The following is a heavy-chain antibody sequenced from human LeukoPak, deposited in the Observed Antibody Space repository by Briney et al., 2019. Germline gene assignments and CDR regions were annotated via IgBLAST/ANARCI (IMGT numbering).Heavy chain of an antibody. D-gene: IGHD4-11*01. J-gene: IGHJ4*02. CDR1: GYTFTSYG. V-gene: IGHV1-18*01. Sequence: ASVTVSCKASGYTFTSYGISWVRQAAGQGLEWMGWSSAYKGNTNYAQKLQGRVTMTTATSTSTAYLELRSLRSDDTAVYYCARWQALTTSFDYWGQGTLVTVSS. CDR3: ARWQALTTSFDY. CDR2: SSAYKGNT.